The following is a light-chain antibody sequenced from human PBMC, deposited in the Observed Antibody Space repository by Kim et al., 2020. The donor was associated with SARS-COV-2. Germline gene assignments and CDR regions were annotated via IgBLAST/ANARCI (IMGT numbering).Light chain of an antibody. CDR2: DAS. CDR3: QQYNSDYLVT. Sequence: DIQMTQSPSTLSASLGDRVTITCRASQTIRNWLAWYQHKPGDAPKLLIYDASTLKSGVPARFGGSGYGTEFTLTISSLQSDDLATYYCQQYNSDYLVTFGGGTKLVIK. V-gene: IGKV1-5*01. CDR1: QTIRNW. J-gene: IGKJ4*01.